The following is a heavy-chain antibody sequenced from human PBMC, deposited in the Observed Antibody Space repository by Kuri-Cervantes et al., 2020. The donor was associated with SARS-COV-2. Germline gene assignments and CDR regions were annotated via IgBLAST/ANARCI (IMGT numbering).Heavy chain of an antibody. CDR3: ARTLRTLSYGLSEWFDP. D-gene: IGHD1-26*01. CDR1: GGSISSYY. Sequence: GSLRLSCTVSGGSISSYYWSWIRQPAGKGLEWIGRIYTSGSTNYNPSPKSRVTMSVDTSKNQFSLKLSSVTAADTAVYYCARTLRTLSYGLSEWFDPWGQGTLVTVSS. V-gene: IGHV4-4*07. J-gene: IGHJ5*02. CDR2: IYTSGST.